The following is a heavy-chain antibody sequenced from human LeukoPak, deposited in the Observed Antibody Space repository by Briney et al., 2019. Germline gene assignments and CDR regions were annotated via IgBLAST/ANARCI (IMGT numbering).Heavy chain of an antibody. CDR2: IYYSGST. Sequence: SETLSLTCTVSGGSISSSSYYWGWIRQPPGKGLEWIGSIYYSGSTYYNPSLKSRVTISVDTSKNQFSLKLSSVTAADTAVYYCARGPKRVAAAGTRYYYYYYMDVWGKGTTVTVSS. V-gene: IGHV4-39*07. CDR1: GGSISSSSYY. D-gene: IGHD6-13*01. J-gene: IGHJ6*03. CDR3: ARGPKRVAAAGTRYYYYYYMDV.